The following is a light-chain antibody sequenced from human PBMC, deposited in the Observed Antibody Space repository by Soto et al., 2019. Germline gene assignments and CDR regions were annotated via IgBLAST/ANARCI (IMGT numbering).Light chain of an antibody. CDR3: QQYGSSPPWR. Sequence: EIVLTQSPGTLSLSPGERATLSCRASQSVSSSYLAWYQQKTGQAPRLLIYGASSRATGIQDRFSGSGSGTDFTLNISRLEPEEFAVYYCQQYGSSPPWRFGQGTKVEIK. V-gene: IGKV3-20*01. CDR2: GAS. J-gene: IGKJ1*01. CDR1: QSVSSSY.